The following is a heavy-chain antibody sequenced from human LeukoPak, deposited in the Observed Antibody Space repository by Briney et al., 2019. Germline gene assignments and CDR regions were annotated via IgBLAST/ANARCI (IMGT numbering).Heavy chain of an antibody. CDR1: GGSISSYY. CDR3: ARGSRELYYFDY. Sequence: SETLSLTCTLSGGSISSYYWSWIWQPPGKGLEWIGYIYYSGSTKYNPSLKSRVTISVDASKTQFSLKLNSVTAADTAVYYCARGSRELYYFDYWGQGTLVTVSS. V-gene: IGHV4-59*01. J-gene: IGHJ4*02. CDR2: IYYSGST. D-gene: IGHD1-7*01.